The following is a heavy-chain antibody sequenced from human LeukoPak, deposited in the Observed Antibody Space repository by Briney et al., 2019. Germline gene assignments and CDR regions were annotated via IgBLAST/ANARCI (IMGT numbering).Heavy chain of an antibody. D-gene: IGHD4-17*01. Sequence: SETLSLTCTVSDVSISSYYWSWIRQPPGKGLEWIGYIYHSGDSNCNPSLKSRVTISLDTSKNQFSLKLSSVTAADTAVYYCARGVDYGDYYFDYWGQGTLVTVSS. CDR1: DVSISSYY. CDR2: IYHSGDS. CDR3: ARGVDYGDYYFDY. V-gene: IGHV4-59*01. J-gene: IGHJ4*02.